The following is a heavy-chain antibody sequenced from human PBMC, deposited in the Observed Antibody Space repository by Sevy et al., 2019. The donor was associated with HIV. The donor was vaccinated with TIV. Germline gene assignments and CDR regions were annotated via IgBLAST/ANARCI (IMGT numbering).Heavy chain of an antibody. V-gene: IGHV3-48*02. Sequence: GGYLRLSCAASGFTFSSYSMNWVRQAPGKGLEWVSYISSSSSTIYYADSVKGRFTISRDNAKNSLYLQMNSLRDEDTAVYYCARDRGKSGHYGSGSYSPVDYWGQGTLVTVSS. D-gene: IGHD3-10*01. J-gene: IGHJ4*02. CDR3: ARDRGKSGHYGSGSYSPVDY. CDR1: GFTFSSYS. CDR2: ISSSSSTI.